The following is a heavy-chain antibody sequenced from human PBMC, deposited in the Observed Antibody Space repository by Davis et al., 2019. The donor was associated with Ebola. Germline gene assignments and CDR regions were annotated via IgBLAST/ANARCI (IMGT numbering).Heavy chain of an antibody. CDR2: IEQDGSEK. Sequence: GESLKISCAASGFTFSSYWMSWVRQAPGKGLEWVANIEQDGSEKYYVDSVKGRFTISRDNAKNSLYLRLSSLRAEDTALYYCARVNAVTGYSRFDSWGQGTLVTVSS. CDR3: ARVNAVTGYSRFDS. D-gene: IGHD3-9*01. V-gene: IGHV3-7*03. CDR1: GFTFSSYW. J-gene: IGHJ5*01.